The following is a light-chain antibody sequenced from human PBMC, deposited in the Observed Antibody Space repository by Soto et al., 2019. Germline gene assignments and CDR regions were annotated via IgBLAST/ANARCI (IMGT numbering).Light chain of an antibody. J-gene: IGKJ1*01. V-gene: IGKV1-5*03. CDR2: KAS. CDR1: QTISSW. CDR3: QQRSNWPPWT. Sequence: DIELTQSPSTLSGSVGDRVTITCRASQTISSWLAWYQQKPGKAPKLLIYKASTLKSGVPSRFSGSGSGTEFTLTISSLQSEDFAVYYCQQRSNWPPWTXGQGTKVDIK.